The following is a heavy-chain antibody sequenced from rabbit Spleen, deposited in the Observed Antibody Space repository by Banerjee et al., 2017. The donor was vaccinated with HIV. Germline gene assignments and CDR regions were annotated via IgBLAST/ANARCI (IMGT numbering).Heavy chain of an antibody. CDR3: ARDSGTSFSSYGMDL. Sequence: QSLEESGGGPVKPGASLTLTCKASGFSFSSGYDMCWVRQAPGKGLEWIACIYAGSSSSTYSATWAKGRFTLSKTSSTTVTLQMTSLTAADTATYFCARDSGTSFSSYGMDLWGPGTLVTVS. CDR2: IYAGSSSST. D-gene: IGHD8-1*01. CDR1: GFSFSSGYD. J-gene: IGHJ6*01. V-gene: IGHV1S40*01.